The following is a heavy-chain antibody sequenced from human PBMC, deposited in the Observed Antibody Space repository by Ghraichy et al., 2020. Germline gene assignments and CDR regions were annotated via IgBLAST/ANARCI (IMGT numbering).Heavy chain of an antibody. CDR2: TSYCGAT. V-gene: IGHV4-39*02. CDR1: GDSVSNRKFY. D-gene: IGHD6-13*01. Sequence: SETLSLTCSVSGDSVSNRKFYWAWIRQAPGKGLEWIGSTSYCGATYYNPSLESRVVVSVDTSKNTFSLKMNYVTATDTAVYYCARRLAAAGGGNEYFQDWGQGALVIVSS. J-gene: IGHJ1*01. CDR3: ARRLAAAGGGNEYFQD.